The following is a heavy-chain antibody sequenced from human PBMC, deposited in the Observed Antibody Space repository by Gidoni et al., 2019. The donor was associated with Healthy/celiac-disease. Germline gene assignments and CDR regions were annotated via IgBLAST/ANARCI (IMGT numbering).Heavy chain of an antibody. D-gene: IGHD2-21*01. CDR1: GDPFTRYA. CDR2: INAGNGNT. J-gene: IGHJ6*02. V-gene: IGHV1-3*01. Sequence: QVQLVQSGAEVKKPGASVKVSCKASGDPFTRYAMHWVRQAPGQRLEWMGWINAGNGNTKSSQKFQGRVTITRDTSASTAYLELSSLRSEDTAVYYCARGVNLNYYYGMDVWGQGPTVTVSS. CDR3: ARGVNLNYYYGMDV.